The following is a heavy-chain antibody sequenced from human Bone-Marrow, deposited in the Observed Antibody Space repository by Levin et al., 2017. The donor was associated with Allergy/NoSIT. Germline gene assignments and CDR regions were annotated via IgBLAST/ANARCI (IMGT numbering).Heavy chain of an antibody. CDR3: ARDRGAYCSGGACYQHSDP. CDR2: TYYRSKWYN. Sequence: SQTLSLTCAISGDSVSSNRAAWNWIRQSPSRGLEWLGRTYYRSKWYNDYAVSLKGRITINADTSENQFSLQLNSVTPEDTAVYYCARDRGAYCSGGACYQHSDPWGQGTLVTVSS. CDR1: GDSVSSNRAA. J-gene: IGHJ5*02. V-gene: IGHV6-1*01. D-gene: IGHD2-15*01.